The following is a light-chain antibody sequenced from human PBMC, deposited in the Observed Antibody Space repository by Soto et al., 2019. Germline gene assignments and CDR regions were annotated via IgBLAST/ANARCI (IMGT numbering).Light chain of an antibody. CDR3: QKFSAVPT. CDR2: AAS. CDR1: QAIYNY. J-gene: IGKJ4*01. Sequence: DIQMTQSPSSLSASVGDRVTTCRASQAIYNYLAWYQQKPGKVPTLLISAASTLQSGVPSRFSGSGSGTDFTLTISSLQPEDVATYYCQKFSAVPTFGGGTKVEI. V-gene: IGKV1-27*01.